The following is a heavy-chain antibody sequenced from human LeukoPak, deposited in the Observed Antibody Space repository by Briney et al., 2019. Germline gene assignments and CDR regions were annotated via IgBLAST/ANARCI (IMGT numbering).Heavy chain of an antibody. Sequence: ASVKVSCKASGYTFTGYYMHWVRQAPGQGLEWMGWINPNSGGTNYAQKLQGRVTMTTDTSTSTAYMELRSLRSDDTAVYYCARERRITMVRGAYFDYWGQGTLVTVSS. CDR3: ARERRITMVRGAYFDY. CDR2: INPNSGGT. J-gene: IGHJ4*02. D-gene: IGHD3-10*01. V-gene: IGHV1-2*02. CDR1: GYTFTGYY.